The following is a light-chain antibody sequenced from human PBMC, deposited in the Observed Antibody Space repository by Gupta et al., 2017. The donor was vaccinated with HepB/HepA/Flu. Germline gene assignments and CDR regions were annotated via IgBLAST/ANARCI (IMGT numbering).Light chain of an antibody. CDR2: ILN. CDR1: SSDVGDYDY. V-gene: IGLV2-11*01. J-gene: IGLJ1*01. CDR3: CSYAGSYTFV. Sequence: QSALTQPPSVSGSPGQSVTISCTGTSSDVGDYDYVSWYQQHPDKAPKVVIFILNKRPSGVPDRFSASKSGNTASLTISGLQTEDEADYYCCSYAGSYTFVCGTGTKVTVL.